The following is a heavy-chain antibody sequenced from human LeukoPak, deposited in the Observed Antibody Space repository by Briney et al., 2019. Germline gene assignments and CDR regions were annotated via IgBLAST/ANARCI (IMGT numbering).Heavy chain of an antibody. CDR2: INHSGST. Sequence: NTSETLFLTCAVYGGSFSGYYWSWIRQPPGKGLEWIGEINHSGSTNYNPSLKSRVTISVDTSKNQFSLKLSSVTAADTAVYYCARAGGATPCDYWGQGTLVTVSS. CDR3: ARAGGATPCDY. CDR1: GGSFSGYY. D-gene: IGHD1-26*01. J-gene: IGHJ4*02. V-gene: IGHV4-34*01.